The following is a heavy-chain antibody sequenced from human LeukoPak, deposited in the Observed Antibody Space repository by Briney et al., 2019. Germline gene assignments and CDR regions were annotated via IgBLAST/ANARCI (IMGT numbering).Heavy chain of an antibody. J-gene: IGHJ5*02. CDR1: GYTFTSYG. Sequence: ASVKVSCKASGYTFTSYGISWVRQAPGQGLEWMGWISAYNGNTNYAQKLQGRVTMTTDTSTSTAYMELRSLRSDDTAVYYCARDLERRDYSNYNWFDPWGQGTLVTVSS. D-gene: IGHD4-11*01. CDR3: ARDLERRDYSNYNWFDP. CDR2: ISAYNGNT. V-gene: IGHV1-18*01.